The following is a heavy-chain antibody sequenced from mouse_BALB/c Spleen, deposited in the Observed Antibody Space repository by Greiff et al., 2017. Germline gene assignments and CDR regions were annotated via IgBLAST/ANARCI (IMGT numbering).Heavy chain of an antibody. CDR1: GFNIKDTY. D-gene: IGHD1-1*01. J-gene: IGHJ2*01. Sequence: EVQLQQSGAELVKPGASVKLSCTASGFNIKDTYMHWVKQRPEQGLEWIGRIDPANGNTKYDPKFQGKATITADTSSNTAYLQLSSLTSEDTAVYYCARSGLLRGDYFDYWGQGTTLTVSS. V-gene: IGHV14-3*02. CDR3: ARSGLLRGDYFDY. CDR2: IDPANGNT.